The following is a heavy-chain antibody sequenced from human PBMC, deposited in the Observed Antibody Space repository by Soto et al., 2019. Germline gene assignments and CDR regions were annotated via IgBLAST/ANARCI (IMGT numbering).Heavy chain of an antibody. CDR2: ISGSGGRS. Sequence: EVQLLDSGGGLVQPGGSLRLSCAASGFTFSNYAMTWVRQGPGKGLEWVSGISGSGGRSYYADSVKGRFTISRDNSKSTSYLQMNSLRDEYTAVYYCAKAYFVWSSEQPYYFDYWGQGTLVTVSS. CDR3: AKAYFVWSSEQPYYFDY. D-gene: IGHD3-16*01. V-gene: IGHV3-23*01. J-gene: IGHJ4*02. CDR1: GFTFSNYA.